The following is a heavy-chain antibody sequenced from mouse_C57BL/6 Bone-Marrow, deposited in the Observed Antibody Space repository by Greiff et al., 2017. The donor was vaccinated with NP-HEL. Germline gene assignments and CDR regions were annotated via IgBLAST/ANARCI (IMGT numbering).Heavy chain of an antibody. V-gene: IGHV1-81*01. CDR3: ARLGRGAY. Sequence: VQLQQSGAELARPGASVKLSCKASGYTFTSYGISWVKQRPGQGLEWIGEIYPRSGNTYYNEKFKGKATLTADKSSSTAYMELRSLTSEDSAVYFCARLGRGAYWGQGTLVTVSA. D-gene: IGHD4-1*01. J-gene: IGHJ3*01. CDR2: IYPRSGNT. CDR1: GYTFTSYG.